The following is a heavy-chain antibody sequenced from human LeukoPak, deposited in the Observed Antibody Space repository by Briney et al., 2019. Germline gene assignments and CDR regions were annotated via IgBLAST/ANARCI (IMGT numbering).Heavy chain of an antibody. D-gene: IGHD6-19*01. Sequence: SETLSLTCTVSGDSISTASYYWGWIRQPPGKGLAWIGYIYYSGSTNYNPSLKSRVTISVDTSKNQFSLKLSSVTAADTAVYYCARQWLETDAFDIWGQGTMVTVSS. CDR3: ARQWLETDAFDI. J-gene: IGHJ3*02. CDR1: GDSISTASYY. V-gene: IGHV4-61*05. CDR2: IYYSGST.